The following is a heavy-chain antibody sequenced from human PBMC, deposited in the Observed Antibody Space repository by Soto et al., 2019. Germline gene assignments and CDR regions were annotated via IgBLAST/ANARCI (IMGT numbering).Heavy chain of an antibody. J-gene: IGHJ4*02. CDR3: AREPPRGDYFDY. Sequence: GGSLRLSCAASGFTFSSYGMHWVRQAPGKGLEWVAVIWYDGSNKYYADSVKGRFTISRDNSKNTLYLQMNSLRAEDTAVYYCAREPPRGDYFDYWGQGTLVTVSS. V-gene: IGHV3-33*01. D-gene: IGHD3-10*01. CDR2: IWYDGSNK. CDR1: GFTFSSYG.